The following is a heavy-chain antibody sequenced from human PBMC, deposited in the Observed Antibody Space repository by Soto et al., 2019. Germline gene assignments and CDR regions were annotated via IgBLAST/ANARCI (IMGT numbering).Heavy chain of an antibody. CDR1: GFTFSRYA. CDR2: ISVSGDNT. D-gene: IGHD2-21*01. CDR3: AKDAKVRTKVWFPAGYGMDV. J-gene: IGHJ6*02. V-gene: IGHV3-23*01. Sequence: EVQLLESGGGLEKPGGSLRLSCVASGFTFSRYAMNWVHQAPGRGLQWISGISVSGDNTSYADSVRGRFTIYRDNSKNTLYLQMNRLRAEDTALYFCAKDAKVRTKVWFPAGYGMDVWGRGTTVTVSS.